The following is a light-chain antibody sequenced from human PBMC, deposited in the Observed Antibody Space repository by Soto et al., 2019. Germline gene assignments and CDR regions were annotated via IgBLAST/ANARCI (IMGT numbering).Light chain of an antibody. CDR1: QDIRSS. J-gene: IGKJ2*01. CDR2: GAS. V-gene: IGKV3-15*01. Sequence: VMKQSPATLSVSPGERVTLSCRASQDIRSSLAWYQQKPGQAPRLLIYGASIRATGVPATFSGSGSGTEFTLTISSLQPDDFATYYCQQYNSYQYTFGQGTKVDVK. CDR3: QQYNSYQYT.